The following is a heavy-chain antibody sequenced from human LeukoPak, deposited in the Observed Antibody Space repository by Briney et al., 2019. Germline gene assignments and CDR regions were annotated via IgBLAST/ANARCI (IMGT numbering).Heavy chain of an antibody. V-gene: IGHV1-46*01. J-gene: IGHJ4*02. D-gene: IGHD3-22*01. CDR3: ARSYYYDSSGYYPPFFDY. Sequence: ASVKVSCKASGYTFTNYYMHWVRQAPGQGLEWMGIINPSGGSINYAQKFQGRVTMTRDTSTSTVYMELSSLRSEDTAVYYCARSYYYDSSGYYPPFFDYWGQGTLVTVSS. CDR2: INPSGGSI. CDR1: GYTFTNYY.